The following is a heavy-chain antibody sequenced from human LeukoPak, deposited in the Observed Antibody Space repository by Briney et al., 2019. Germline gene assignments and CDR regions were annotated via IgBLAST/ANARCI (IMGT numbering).Heavy chain of an antibody. CDR2: IRSKAYGGTT. J-gene: IGHJ4*02. V-gene: IGHV3-49*04. CDR3: TRDHSPIVVVPAAPRY. CDR1: GFTFGDYA. D-gene: IGHD2-2*01. Sequence: GGSLRLSCTASGFTFGDYAMSWVRQAPGKGLEWVGFIRSKAYGGTTEYAASVKGRFTISRDDSKSIAYLQMNGLKTEDTAVYYCTRDHSPIVVVPAAPRYWGQGTLVTVSS.